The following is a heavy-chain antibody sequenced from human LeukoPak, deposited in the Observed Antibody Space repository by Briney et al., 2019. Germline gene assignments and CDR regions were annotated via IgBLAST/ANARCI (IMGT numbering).Heavy chain of an antibody. V-gene: IGHV1-2*02. CDR3: ARDGGYCSGGSCYIYYMDV. CDR2: INPNSGGT. CDR1: GYTFTGYY. Sequence: ASVKVSCKASGYTFTGYYMHWVRQAPGQGLEWMGWINPNSGGTSYAQKFQGRVTMTRDTSISTAYMELSRLRSDDTAVYYCARDGGYCSGGSCYIYYMDVWGKGTTVTVSS. J-gene: IGHJ6*03. D-gene: IGHD2-15*01.